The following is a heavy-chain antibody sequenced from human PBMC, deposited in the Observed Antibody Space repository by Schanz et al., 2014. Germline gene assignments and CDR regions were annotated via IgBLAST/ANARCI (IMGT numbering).Heavy chain of an antibody. V-gene: IGHV3-74*02. Sequence: EVQLVESGGGLVQPGGSLRLSCAASGFTFSSNSMNWVRQVPGKGLVWVSRIKSDGSSTSYADSVKGRFTISRDNAKNTLYLQMNSLRAEDTAVYYCARPALWFGDNCFDPWGQGTLVTVSS. D-gene: IGHD3-10*01. J-gene: IGHJ5*02. CDR1: GFTFSSNS. CDR2: IKSDGSST. CDR3: ARPALWFGDNCFDP.